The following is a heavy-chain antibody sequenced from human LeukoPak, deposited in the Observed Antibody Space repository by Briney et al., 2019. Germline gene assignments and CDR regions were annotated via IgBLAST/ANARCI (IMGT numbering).Heavy chain of an antibody. CDR3: ARWGLWFGEFRYFDY. CDR1: GGSISSGGYY. Sequence: PSQTLSLTCTVSGGSISSGGYYWSWIRQHPGKGLEWIGYIYYSGSTYYNPSLKSRVTISVDTSKNQFSLKLSSVTAADTAVYYCARWGLWFGEFRYFDYWGQGTLVTVSS. D-gene: IGHD3-10*01. V-gene: IGHV4-31*03. CDR2: IYYSGST. J-gene: IGHJ4*02.